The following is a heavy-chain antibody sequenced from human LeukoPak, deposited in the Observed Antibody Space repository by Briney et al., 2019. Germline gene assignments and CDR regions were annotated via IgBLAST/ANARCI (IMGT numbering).Heavy chain of an antibody. CDR3: AREGRVVPAAMRNYYYGMDV. Sequence: PGRSLRLSCVASGFSLISYAMCWVRPAPRGGGGRGAVILNEGSNKYYADSVKGRFTISRENSENTLYLQMNSLRAEDTAVYYCAREGRVVPAAMRNYYYGMDVWGEGTTVTVSS. J-gene: IGHJ6*01. D-gene: IGHD2-2*01. V-gene: IGHV3-33*01. CDR2: ILNEGSNK. CDR1: GFSLISYA.